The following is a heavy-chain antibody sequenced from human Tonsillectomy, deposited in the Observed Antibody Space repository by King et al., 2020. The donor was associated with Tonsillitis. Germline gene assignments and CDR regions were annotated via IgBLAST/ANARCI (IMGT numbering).Heavy chain of an antibody. CDR1: GFTFRSYW. CDR3: ARRTAPGIDY. V-gene: IGHV3-7*01. D-gene: IGHD6-13*01. Sequence: VQLVESGGGLVQPGESLRLSCAASGFTFRSYWMSWVRQAPGKGLEWVANINQGGSEEYYGDTVKGRFTISRDNAKNSLYLQMNTLRVEDTAVYYCARRTAPGIDYWGQGTLVTVSS. CDR2: INQGGSEE. J-gene: IGHJ4*02.